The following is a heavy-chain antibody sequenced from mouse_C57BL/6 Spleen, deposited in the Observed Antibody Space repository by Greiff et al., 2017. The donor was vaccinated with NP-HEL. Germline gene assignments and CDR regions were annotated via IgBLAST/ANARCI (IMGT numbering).Heavy chain of an antibody. CDR2: ISYSGST. J-gene: IGHJ4*01. CDR3: ARLYDYDSYAMDY. V-gene: IGHV3-8*01. D-gene: IGHD2-4*01. CDR1: GYSITSDY. Sequence: VQLKQSGPGLAKPSQTLSLTCSVTGYSITSDYWNWIRKFPGNKLEYMGYISYSGSTYYNPSLKSRISITRDTSKNQYYLQLNSVTTEDTATYYCARLYDYDSYAMDYWGQGTSVTVSS.